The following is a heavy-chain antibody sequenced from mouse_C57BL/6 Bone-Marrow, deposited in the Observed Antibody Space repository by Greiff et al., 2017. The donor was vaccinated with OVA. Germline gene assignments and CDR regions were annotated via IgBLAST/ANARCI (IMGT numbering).Heavy chain of an antibody. CDR1: GYTFTDYY. Sequence: VQLQQSGPVLVKPGASVKMSCKASGYTFTDYYMNWVKQSHGKSLEWIGVINPYNGGTSYNQKFKGKATLTVDKSSSTAYMELNSLTSEDSAVYYCARRGLTTVVECYAMDYWGQGTSVTVSS. CDR3: ARRGLTTVVECYAMDY. CDR2: INPYNGGT. D-gene: IGHD1-1*01. J-gene: IGHJ4*01. V-gene: IGHV1-19*01.